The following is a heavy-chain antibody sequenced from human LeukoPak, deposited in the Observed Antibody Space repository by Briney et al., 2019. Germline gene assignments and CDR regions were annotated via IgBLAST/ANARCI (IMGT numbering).Heavy chain of an antibody. J-gene: IGHJ4*02. Sequence: SETLSLTCTVSGGSINDYYWAWIRQPPGKGLEWIGYIYYSESTNYNPSLKSRVTLSIDPSKTQFSLRLNSVTAADTAVYFCARGEMATVFLWGQGTLVTVSS. CDR2: IYYSEST. CDR1: GGSINDYY. V-gene: IGHV4-59*01. CDR3: ARGEMATVFL. D-gene: IGHD5-24*01.